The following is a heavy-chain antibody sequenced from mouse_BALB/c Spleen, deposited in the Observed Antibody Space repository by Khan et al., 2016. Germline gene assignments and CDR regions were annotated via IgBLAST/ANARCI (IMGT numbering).Heavy chain of an antibody. Sequence: QVQLQQPGAELVRPGPSVKLSCKASGYTFTSYWINWMKQRPGQGLEWIGDIYPFDRYTNYNPKFKDKATLTVDKSTSTAYMHLSSPTSEDSALYYWARGETSMMRGFAYWGQGTLVTVSA. CDR2: IYPFDRYT. J-gene: IGHJ3*01. CDR3: ARGETSMMRGFAY. V-gene: IGHV1-69*02. CDR1: GYTFTSYW. D-gene: IGHD2-3*01.